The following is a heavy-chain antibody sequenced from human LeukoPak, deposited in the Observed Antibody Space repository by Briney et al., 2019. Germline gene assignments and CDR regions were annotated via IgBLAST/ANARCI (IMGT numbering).Heavy chain of an antibody. D-gene: IGHD2-21*02. CDR3: ARRDSLGNYFDY. CDR2: IYPGDSDT. CDR1: GXSFTTYW. J-gene: IGHJ4*02. Sequence: GESLKISCKGSGXSFTTYWIGWVRQVPGKGVECMGIIYPGDSDTIYSPSFQGQVTISVDKSISTAYLQWSSLKASDTAMYYCARRDSLGNYFDYWGQGTLVTVSS. V-gene: IGHV5-51*01.